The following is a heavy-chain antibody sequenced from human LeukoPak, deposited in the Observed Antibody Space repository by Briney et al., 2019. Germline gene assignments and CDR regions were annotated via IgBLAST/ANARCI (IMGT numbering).Heavy chain of an antibody. D-gene: IGHD3-10*02. Sequence: GGSLRLSCAASGFTFSSYEMNWVRQAPGKGLDWVSYISSSGSTIDYADSLKGRFTISRDNAKNSLYLQMNSLRAEDTAVYYCAELGITMIGGVWGKGTTVTISS. V-gene: IGHV3-48*03. CDR1: GFTFSSYE. CDR2: ISSSGSTI. CDR3: AELGITMIGGV. J-gene: IGHJ6*04.